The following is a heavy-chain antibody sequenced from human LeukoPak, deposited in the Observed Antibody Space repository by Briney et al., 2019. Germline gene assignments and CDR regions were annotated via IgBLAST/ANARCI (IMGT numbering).Heavy chain of an antibody. D-gene: IGHD4-11*01. CDR1: GGSISSYY. V-gene: IGHV4-59*12. CDR2: IYYSGST. Sequence: SETLSLTCTVSGGSISSYYWSWIRQPPGKGLEWIGYIYYSGSTNYNPSLKSRVTISVDTSKNQFSLKLSSVTAADTAVYYCARGKDSNYGFDYWGQGTLVTVSS. CDR3: ARGKDSNYGFDY. J-gene: IGHJ4*02.